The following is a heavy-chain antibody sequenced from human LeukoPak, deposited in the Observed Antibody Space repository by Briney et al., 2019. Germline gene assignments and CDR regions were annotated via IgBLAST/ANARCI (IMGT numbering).Heavy chain of an antibody. J-gene: IGHJ4*02. V-gene: IGHV1-46*01. D-gene: IGHD3-10*01. CDR3: ARETMVRGVIGY. Sequence: ASVTVSCKASGYTFTGYYMHWVRQAPGQGLEWMGIINPSGGSTSYAQKFQGRVTMTRDTSTSTVYMELSSLRSEDTAVYYCARETMVRGVIGYWGRGTLVTVSS. CDR1: GYTFTGYY. CDR2: INPSGGST.